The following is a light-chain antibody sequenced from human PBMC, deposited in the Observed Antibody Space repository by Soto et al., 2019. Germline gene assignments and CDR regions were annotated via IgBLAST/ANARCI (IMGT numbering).Light chain of an antibody. CDR2: GAS. CDR3: QQYGDSPPT. J-gene: IGKJ1*01. CDR1: QSVSSNY. Sequence: EIVLTQSPGTLSLSQGERATLSCRASQSVSSNYLAWYQQKPGQAPRLLISGASSRAAGIPDRFSGSGSETDFTLTISRLEPDDFAMYHCQQYGDSPPTFGQGTKVDIK. V-gene: IGKV3-20*01.